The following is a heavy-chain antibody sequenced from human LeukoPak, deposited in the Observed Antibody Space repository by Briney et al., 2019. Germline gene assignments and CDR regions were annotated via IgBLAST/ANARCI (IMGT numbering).Heavy chain of an antibody. CDR1: GFTFSSYG. J-gene: IGHJ1*01. Sequence: GGSLRLSCAASGFTFSSYGMHWVRQAPGKGLEWVAVISYDGSNKYYADSVKGRFTISRDNSKNTLYLQMNSLRAEDTAVYYCAKAHGSGSYYGPQHGGEGTLVTVS. D-gene: IGHD3-10*01. CDR3: AKAHGSGSYYGPQH. CDR2: ISYDGSNK. V-gene: IGHV3-30*18.